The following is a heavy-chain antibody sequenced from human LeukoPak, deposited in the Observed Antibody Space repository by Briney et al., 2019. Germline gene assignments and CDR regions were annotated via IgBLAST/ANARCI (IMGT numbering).Heavy chain of an antibody. J-gene: IGHJ4*02. CDR2: IYYSGST. V-gene: IGHV4-59*01. Sequence: SETLSLTCTVSGGSISSYYWSWIRQPPGKGLEWIGYIYYSGSTNYNPSLKSRVTISVDTPKNQFSLKLSSVTAADTAVYYCARSGSYGGGGGEFDYWGQGTLVTVSS. D-gene: IGHD1-26*01. CDR3: ARSGSYGGGGGEFDY. CDR1: GGSISSYY.